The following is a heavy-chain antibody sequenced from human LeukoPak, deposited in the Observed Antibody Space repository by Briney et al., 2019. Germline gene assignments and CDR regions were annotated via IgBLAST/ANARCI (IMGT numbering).Heavy chain of an antibody. D-gene: IGHD6-13*01. J-gene: IGHJ4*02. CDR3: ARAWAAAGN. CDR1: GFTFSSYA. V-gene: IGHV3-64*01. CDR2: ISSNGGST. Sequence: GGSLRLSCAASGFTFSSYAMHWVRQAPGKGLEYVSAISSNGGSTYYANSVKGRFTISRDNSKNTPYLQMGSLRAEDMAVYYCARAWAAAGNWGQGTLVTVSS.